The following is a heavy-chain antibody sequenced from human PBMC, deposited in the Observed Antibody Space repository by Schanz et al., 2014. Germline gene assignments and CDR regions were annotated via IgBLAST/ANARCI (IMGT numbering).Heavy chain of an antibody. CDR3: ARVHRYDPSGWGYFDY. CDR2: IYSGIGA. J-gene: IGHJ4*02. D-gene: IGHD3-22*01. V-gene: IGHV3-66*01. CDR1: GFTVSSNH. Sequence: EVQLVESGGGLVQPGGSLRLSCAVSGFTVSSNHMSWVRQAPGKGLEWVSVIYSGIGAYYADSVKDRFTVSRDNSKNTVYLQMNRLRAEDTAVYYCARVHRYDPSGWGYFDYWGQGALVTVSS.